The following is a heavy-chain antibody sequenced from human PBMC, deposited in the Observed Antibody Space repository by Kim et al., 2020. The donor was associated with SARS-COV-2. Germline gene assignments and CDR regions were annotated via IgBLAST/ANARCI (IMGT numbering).Heavy chain of an antibody. Sequence: GGSLRLSCAASGFTVSSNYMSWVRQAPGKGLEWVSVIYSGGSTYYADSVKGRFTISRDNSKNTLYLQMNSLRAEDTAVYYCARVWTSGYDWFFDYWGQGTLVTVSS. V-gene: IGHV3-53*01. CDR2: IYSGGST. CDR1: GFTVSSNY. CDR3: ARVWTSGYDWFFDY. J-gene: IGHJ4*02. D-gene: IGHD5-12*01.